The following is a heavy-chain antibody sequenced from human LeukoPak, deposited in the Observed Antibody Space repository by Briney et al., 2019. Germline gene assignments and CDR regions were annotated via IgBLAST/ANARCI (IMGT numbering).Heavy chain of an antibody. Sequence: PSETLSLTCAVYGGSFSGYYWSWIRQPPGKGLEWIGEINHSGSTNYNPSLKSRVTISVDTSKNQFSLKLSSVTAADTAVYYCARASGGVGFDYWGQGTLVTVSS. CDR2: INHSGST. CDR3: ARASGGVGFDY. CDR1: GGSFSGYY. J-gene: IGHJ4*02. V-gene: IGHV4-34*01. D-gene: IGHD3-16*01.